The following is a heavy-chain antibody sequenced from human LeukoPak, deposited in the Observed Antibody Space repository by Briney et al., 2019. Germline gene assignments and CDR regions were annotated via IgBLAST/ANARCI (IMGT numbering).Heavy chain of an antibody. CDR2: ISAYNGNT. CDR1: GYTFTSYG. CDR3: ARANPYYYGSGSYIVPDY. V-gene: IGHV1-18*01. J-gene: IGHJ4*02. D-gene: IGHD3-10*01. Sequence: GASVKVSCKASGYTFTSYGISWVRQAPGQGLEWMGWISAYNGNTNYAQKLQGRVTMTTDTSTSTAYMELGSLRSDDTAVYYCARANPYYYGSGSYIVPDYWGQGTLVTVSS.